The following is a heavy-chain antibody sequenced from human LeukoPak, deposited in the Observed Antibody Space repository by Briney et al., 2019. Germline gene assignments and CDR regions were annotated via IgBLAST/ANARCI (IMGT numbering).Heavy chain of an antibody. Sequence: GASVKVSFKASGYTFSTYYMHWVRQAPGQGLEWVGVINPTGGTTTYAQKFQGRVTMTRDTSSSTVYMELSSLRIEDTAVYYCSRDLGGSYNGYWGQGTMVTVSS. J-gene: IGHJ4*02. D-gene: IGHD1-26*01. V-gene: IGHV1-46*01. CDR1: GYTFSTYY. CDR3: SRDLGGSYNGY. CDR2: INPTGGTT.